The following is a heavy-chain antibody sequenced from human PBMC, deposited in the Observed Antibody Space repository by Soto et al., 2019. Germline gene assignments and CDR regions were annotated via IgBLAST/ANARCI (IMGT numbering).Heavy chain of an antibody. CDR1: GGSISSSNW. CDR3: ARDGSKDFWSGYYFDYFDN. D-gene: IGHD3-3*01. J-gene: IGHJ4*02. Sequence: SETLSLTCAVSGGSISSSNWWSWVRQPPGKGLEWIGEIYHSGSTNYNPSLKSRVTISVDKSKNQFSLKLSSVTAADTAVYYCARDGSKDFWSGYYFDYFDNWGQGTLVTVSS. V-gene: IGHV4-4*02. CDR2: IYHSGST.